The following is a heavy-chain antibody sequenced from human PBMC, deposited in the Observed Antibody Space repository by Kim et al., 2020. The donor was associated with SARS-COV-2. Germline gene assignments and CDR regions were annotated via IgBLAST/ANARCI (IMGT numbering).Heavy chain of an antibody. D-gene: IGHD1-26*01. J-gene: IGHJ4*02. V-gene: IGHV3-21*01. Sequence: SGKGRFPISRDNAKNSLYLQMNGLRAEDTAVYYCARDQSVGWGGSYYFDYWGQGTLVTVSS. CDR3: ARDQSVGWGGSYYFDY.